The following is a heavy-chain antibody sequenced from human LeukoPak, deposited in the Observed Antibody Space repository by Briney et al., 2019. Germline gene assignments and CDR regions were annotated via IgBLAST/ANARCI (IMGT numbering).Heavy chain of an antibody. CDR3: ARDTYYYNSSAFYHYYYGMDV. J-gene: IGHJ6*02. CDR2: IESDGSRT. V-gene: IGHV3-74*01. CDR1: GFTFSNCW. Sequence: QSGGSLRLSCAASGFTFSNCWMHWVRQAPGKGLEWVSRIESDGSRTRYADSVKGRFTISRDNAKNTLYLQMNSPRAEDTAVYYCARDTYYYNSSAFYHYYYGMDVWGQGTTVTVSS. D-gene: IGHD3-22*01.